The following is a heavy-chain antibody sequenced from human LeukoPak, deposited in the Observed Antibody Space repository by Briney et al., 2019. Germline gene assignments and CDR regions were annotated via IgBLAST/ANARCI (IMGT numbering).Heavy chain of an antibody. CDR3: ARTTEGYCSSASCFGFSYSYYMDV. Sequence: SETLSLTCTVSGGSISNSNYYWGWIRQPPGKGLEWIGNIYYSGSTYYNPSLRSRVTISVDTSKNQFSLKLSSVIAADTAVYYCARTTEGYCSSASCFGFSYSYYMDVWGKGTTVTISS. V-gene: IGHV4-39*07. CDR2: IYYSGST. D-gene: IGHD2-2*01. CDR1: GGSISNSNYY. J-gene: IGHJ6*03.